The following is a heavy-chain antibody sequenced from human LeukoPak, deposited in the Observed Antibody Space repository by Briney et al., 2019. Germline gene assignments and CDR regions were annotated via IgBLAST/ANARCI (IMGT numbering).Heavy chain of an antibody. J-gene: IGHJ3*02. D-gene: IGHD4-17*01. V-gene: IGHV3-30-3*01. CDR2: ISYDGSNK. Sequence: GGSLRLSCAASGFTFSSYAMHWVRQAPGKGLEWVAVISYDGSNKYYVDSVKGRFTISRDNSKNTLYVQMSSLRAEDTAVYYCARESPLRSDAFDIWGQGTMVTVSS. CDR3: ARESPLRSDAFDI. CDR1: GFTFSSYA.